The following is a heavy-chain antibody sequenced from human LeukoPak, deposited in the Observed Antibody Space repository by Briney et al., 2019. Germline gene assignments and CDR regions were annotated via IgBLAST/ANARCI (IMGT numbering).Heavy chain of an antibody. Sequence: AGSLRLSCAASGFTFSSYAIHWVRQAPGKGLEWVGFIRHNSEEYHAESVKGRFTISRDNSKNTLYLQMNSLRGDDTAVYFCAQDTLGFGGDDFFYWGQGTLVTVSS. J-gene: IGHJ4*02. CDR3: AQDTLGFGGDDFFY. V-gene: IGHV3-30*02. CDR1: GFTFSSYA. CDR2: IRHNSEE. D-gene: IGHD3-10*01.